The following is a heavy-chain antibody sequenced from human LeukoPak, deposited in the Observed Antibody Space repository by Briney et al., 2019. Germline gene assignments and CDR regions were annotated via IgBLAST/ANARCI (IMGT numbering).Heavy chain of an antibody. D-gene: IGHD6-19*01. CDR2: VYYSGST. Sequence: PSETLSLTCTVSGGSMSPYHWGWIRQPPGKGLEWTGYVYYSGSTNYNPSLKSRVTISVDTSKNQFSLKLSSVTAADTAIYYCARAVSGRFDYWGQGTLVTVSS. CDR3: ARAVSGRFDY. CDR1: GGSMSPYH. J-gene: IGHJ4*02. V-gene: IGHV4-59*08.